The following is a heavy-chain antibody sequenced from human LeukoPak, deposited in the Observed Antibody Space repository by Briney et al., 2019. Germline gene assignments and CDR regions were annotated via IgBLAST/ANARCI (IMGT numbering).Heavy chain of an antibody. V-gene: IGHV1-2*04. Sequence: ASVKVSCKASGYTFTGYYMHWVRQAPGQGLEWMGWINPNSGGTNYAQKFQGWVTVTRDTSISTAYMELSRLRSDDTAVFYCARARAPTVTTDLDYWGQGTLVTVSS. D-gene: IGHD4-17*01. CDR3: ARARAPTVTTDLDY. CDR2: INPNSGGT. CDR1: GYTFTGYY. J-gene: IGHJ4*02.